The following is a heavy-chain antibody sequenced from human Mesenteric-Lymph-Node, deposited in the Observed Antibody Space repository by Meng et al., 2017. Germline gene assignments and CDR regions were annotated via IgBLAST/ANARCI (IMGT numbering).Heavy chain of an antibody. CDR3: ARSIAVAGNTKGYNWFDP. D-gene: IGHD6-19*01. J-gene: IGHJ5*02. V-gene: IGHV1-18*04. Sequence: QVQLVRPGAEVKKPGAPVKVSCKASGYTFTGYYMHWVRQAPGQGLEWMGWISAYNGNTNYAQKLQGRVTMTTDTSTSTAYMELRSLRSDDTAVYYCARSIAVAGNTKGYNWFDPWGQGTLVTVSS. CDR2: ISAYNGNT. CDR1: GYTFTGYY.